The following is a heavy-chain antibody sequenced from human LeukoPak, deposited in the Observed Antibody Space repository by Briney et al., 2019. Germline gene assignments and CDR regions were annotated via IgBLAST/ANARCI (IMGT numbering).Heavy chain of an antibody. CDR3: ARDQEIQLWSFDY. D-gene: IGHD5-18*01. CDR1: GFTFSSYG. CDR2: IWYDGSNK. V-gene: IGHV3-33*01. J-gene: IGHJ4*02. Sequence: GGSLRLSCAASGFTFSSYGMHWVRQAPGKGLEWVAVIWYDGSNKYYADSVKGRFTISRDNSKNTLYLQMNSLRAEDTAVYYCARDQEIQLWSFDYWGQGTLVTVSS.